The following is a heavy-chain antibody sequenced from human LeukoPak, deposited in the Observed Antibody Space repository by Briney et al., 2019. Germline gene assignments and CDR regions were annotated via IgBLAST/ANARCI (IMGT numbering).Heavy chain of an antibody. CDR3: ARRHGAAAGTGFDY. V-gene: IGHV5-51*01. CDR1: GYSFTSYW. D-gene: IGHD6-13*01. Sequence: GKPLKISCKCSGYSFTSYWIGWVRQMPGKGLEWIGIIYPSDSDTRYSPSFQGHVTTSADTSTSTAYLQSSSLKAAQTANYYCARRHGAAAGTGFDYWGQGTLVTVSS. CDR2: IYPSDSDT. J-gene: IGHJ4*02.